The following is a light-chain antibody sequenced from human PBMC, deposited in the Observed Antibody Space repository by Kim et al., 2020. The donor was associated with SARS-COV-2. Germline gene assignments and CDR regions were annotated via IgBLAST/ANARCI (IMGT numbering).Light chain of an antibody. CDR1: ELGDKN. V-gene: IGLV3-1*01. CDR3: QAWDSRTVV. J-gene: IGLJ2*01. Sequence: SVSPGQTAIITCSGNELGDKNVCWYQQKAGQSPVLVIYEDRKRPSGIPERVSGSNSGNTATLTISGTQAMDEADYYCQAWDSRTVVFGGGTQLTVL. CDR2: EDR.